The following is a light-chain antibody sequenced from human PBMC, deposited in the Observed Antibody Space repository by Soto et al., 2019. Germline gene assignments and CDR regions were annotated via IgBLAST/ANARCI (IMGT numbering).Light chain of an antibody. CDR2: LAS. Sequence: DIVVTQSPLSLPVTPGEPASISCRSSQSLLHINGYNYLDWYLQKPGQSPQLLIYLASSRASGVPDRFSGSGSGTEFTLTITDMQPDDFATYYCQQYYSYPLTFGGGTKVDIK. J-gene: IGKJ4*01. CDR1: QSLLHINGYNY. CDR3: QQYYSYPLT. V-gene: IGKV2-28*01.